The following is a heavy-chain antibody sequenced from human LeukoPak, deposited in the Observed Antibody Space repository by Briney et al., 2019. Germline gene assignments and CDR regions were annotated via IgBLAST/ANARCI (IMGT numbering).Heavy chain of an antibody. CDR1: GFTFSTYS. D-gene: IGHD3-22*01. Sequence: GGSLRLSCAASGFTFSTYSMNWVRQAPGKGLEWVSSITGSSSYIYYADSVKGRFTISRDNANNSLYLQMNSLRAEDTAVYYCARDVSGYAWFDPWGQGTLVTVSS. J-gene: IGHJ5*02. CDR3: ARDVSGYAWFDP. CDR2: ITGSSSYI. V-gene: IGHV3-21*01.